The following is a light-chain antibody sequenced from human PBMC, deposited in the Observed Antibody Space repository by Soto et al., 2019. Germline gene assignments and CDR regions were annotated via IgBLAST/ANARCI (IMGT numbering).Light chain of an antibody. Sequence: EIVLTQSPATLSLSPGERATLSCRASQSVSSYLAWYQQKPGQAPRLLIYDASNRATGIPARFSGGGSGTDFTLTISSLEPEDFAVYYCQQRSNFTFGGGTKVEIK. CDR2: DAS. V-gene: IGKV3-11*01. CDR3: QQRSNFT. J-gene: IGKJ4*01. CDR1: QSVSSY.